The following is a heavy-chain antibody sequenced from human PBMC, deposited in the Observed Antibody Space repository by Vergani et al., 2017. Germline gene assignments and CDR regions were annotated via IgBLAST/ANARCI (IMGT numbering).Heavy chain of an antibody. CDR3: ARGLGYGSGRFSLDY. CDR1: GGSFSGYY. V-gene: IGHV4-34*01. J-gene: IGHJ4*02. CDR2: INHSGST. Sequence: QVQLQQWGAGLLKPSETLSLTCAVYGGSFSGYYWNWIRQPPGKGLEWIGEINHSGSTNYNPALKSRVTISVDTSKNQFSLKLSSVTGADTAVYYCARGLGYGSGRFSLDYWGQGTLVTVSS. D-gene: IGHD3-10*01.